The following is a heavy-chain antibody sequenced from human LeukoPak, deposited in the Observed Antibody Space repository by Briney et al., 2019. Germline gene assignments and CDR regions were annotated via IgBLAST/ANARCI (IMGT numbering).Heavy chain of an antibody. D-gene: IGHD1-26*01. Sequence: PGGSLRLSCADSGLTFSSYVMSWVRQAPGKGLEWVSTISGNGRNTYYADSVKGRFTVSGDNSKNTLYLQMNSLRAEDTAVYYCAKVGATHYFDYWGQGTLVTVSS. CDR1: GLTFSSYV. V-gene: IGHV3-23*01. CDR3: AKVGATHYFDY. J-gene: IGHJ4*02. CDR2: ISGNGRNT.